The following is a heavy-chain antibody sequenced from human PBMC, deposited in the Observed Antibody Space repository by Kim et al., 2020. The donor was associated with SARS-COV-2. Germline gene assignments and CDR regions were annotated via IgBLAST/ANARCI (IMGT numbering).Heavy chain of an antibody. CDR2: ISSSSSYI. D-gene: IGHD3-10*01. J-gene: IGHJ5*02. CDR1: GFTFSSYS. V-gene: IGHV3-21*01. Sequence: GGSLRLSCAASGFTFSSYSMNWVRQAPGKGLEWVSSISSSSSYIYYADSVKGRFTISRDSAKNSLYLQMNSLRAEDTAVYYCARVPVRGVIKNWFDPWGQGTLVTVSS. CDR3: ARVPVRGVIKNWFDP.